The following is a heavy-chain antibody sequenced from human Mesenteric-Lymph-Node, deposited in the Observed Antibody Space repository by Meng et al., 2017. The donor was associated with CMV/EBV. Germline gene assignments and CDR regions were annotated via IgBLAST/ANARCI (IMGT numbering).Heavy chain of an antibody. Sequence: GESLKISCAASGFSFSRHWMTWVRQAPGKGLEWVANIKQDGSEKYYVESVKGRFIISRDNAKNSLYLQMNSLSAEDTAVYYCARNKHYDFWSDTIDYWGQGTLVTVSS. CDR1: GFSFSRHW. CDR3: ARNKHYDFWSDTIDY. CDR2: IKQDGSEK. D-gene: IGHD3-3*01. J-gene: IGHJ4*02. V-gene: IGHV3-7*03.